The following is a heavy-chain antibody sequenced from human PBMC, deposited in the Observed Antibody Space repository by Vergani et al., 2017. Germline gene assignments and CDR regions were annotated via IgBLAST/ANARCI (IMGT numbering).Heavy chain of an antibody. Sequence: VQLVESVGGVVQPGRSLRLSCAASGFTFSSYSMNWVRQAPGKGLEWVSSISSSSSYIYYADSVKGRFTISRDNAKNSLYLQMNSLRAEDTAVYYCARGRGYYDSSGYPAFDIWGQGTMVTVSS. V-gene: IGHV3-21*01. CDR2: ISSSSSYI. CDR1: GFTFSSYS. CDR3: ARGRGYYDSSGYPAFDI. J-gene: IGHJ3*02. D-gene: IGHD3-22*01.